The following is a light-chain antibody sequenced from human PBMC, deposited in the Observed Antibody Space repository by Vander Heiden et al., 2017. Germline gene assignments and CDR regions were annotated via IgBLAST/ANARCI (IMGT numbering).Light chain of an antibody. Sequence: QSVLTQTPSASGTPGQRLTISCSGSSSHIGSKSGNWYQQLPGTAPKLLIHSNNQRPSGVPYRCSGSKSGTSASLTISGLQAEDEADYYCATWDDGRNGVVFGGGTKLTVL. V-gene: IGLV1-44*01. CDR2: SNN. CDR3: ATWDDGRNGVV. J-gene: IGLJ2*01. CDR1: SSHIGSKS.